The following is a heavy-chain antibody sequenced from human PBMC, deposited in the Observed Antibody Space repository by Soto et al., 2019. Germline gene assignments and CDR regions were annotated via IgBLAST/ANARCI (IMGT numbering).Heavy chain of an antibody. Sequence: PGGSLRLSCAASGFTFSGSAMHWVRQASGKGLEWVGRIRSKANSYATAYAASVKGRFTISRDDSKNTAYLQMNSLKTEDTAVYYCTRHTFYCSGGSCYGMDVWGQGTTVTVSS. CDR3: TRHTFYCSGGSCYGMDV. V-gene: IGHV3-73*01. CDR1: GFTFSGSA. J-gene: IGHJ6*02. CDR2: IRSKANSYAT. D-gene: IGHD2-15*01.